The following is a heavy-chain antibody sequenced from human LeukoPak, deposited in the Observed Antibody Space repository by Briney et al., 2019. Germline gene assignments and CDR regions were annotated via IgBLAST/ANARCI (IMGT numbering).Heavy chain of an antibody. V-gene: IGHV3-21*01. CDR2: ISSSSSYI. CDR1: GFTFSSYC. J-gene: IGHJ1*01. CDR3: ARGSGDIPFPEH. D-gene: IGHD2-15*01. Sequence: GGSLRLSCAASGFTFSSYCMNWVRQAPGKRLEWVSSISSSSSYIYYADSVKGGFTISRDNAKNSLYLQMNSLRAEDTAVYYCARGSGDIPFPEHCGQGTMVTVSS.